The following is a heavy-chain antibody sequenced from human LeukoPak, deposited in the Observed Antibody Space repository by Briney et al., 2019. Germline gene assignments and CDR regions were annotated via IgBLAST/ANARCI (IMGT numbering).Heavy chain of an antibody. CDR2: ISGSGGST. CDR3: AKDKGIAAAGTDAFDI. D-gene: IGHD6-13*01. J-gene: IGHJ3*02. V-gene: IGHV3-23*01. Sequence: GGSLRLSCAASGFTFSSYAMSWVRQAPGKGLEWVSAISGSGGSTYYADSVKGRFTISRDNSKNTLYLQMNSLRAEDTALYYCAKDKGIAAAGTDAFDIWGQGTMVTVSS. CDR1: GFTFSSYA.